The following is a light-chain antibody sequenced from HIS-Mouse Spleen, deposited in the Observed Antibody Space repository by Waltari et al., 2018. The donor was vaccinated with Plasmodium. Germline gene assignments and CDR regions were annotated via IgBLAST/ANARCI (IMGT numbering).Light chain of an antibody. V-gene: IGKV1-13*02. J-gene: IGKJ5*01. CDR2: DAS. Sequence: AIQLTQSPSSLSASVGDRVTITCRASQGISSALAWYQQKPGKAPKLLIYDASSLESGVPSRFSGSGSGTDFTLTISSLQPEDFATYYSQQFNSYPPPFGQGTRLEIK. CDR1: QGISSA. CDR3: QQFNSYPPP.